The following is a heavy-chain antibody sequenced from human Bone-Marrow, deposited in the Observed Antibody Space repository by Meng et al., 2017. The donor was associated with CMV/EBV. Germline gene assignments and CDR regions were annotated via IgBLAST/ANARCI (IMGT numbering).Heavy chain of an antibody. J-gene: IGHJ3*02. CDR3: ARAFTGTRNAFDI. V-gene: IGHV3-66*01. CDR1: GFTVSSNY. D-gene: IGHD1-7*01. CDR2: IYSGGST. Sequence: GGSLRLSCAASGFTVSSNYMSWVRQAPGKGLEWVSVIYSGGSTYYADSVKGRFTISRDNSKNTLYLQMNSRRAEDTAVYYCARAFTGTRNAFDIWGQGTMVTVSS.